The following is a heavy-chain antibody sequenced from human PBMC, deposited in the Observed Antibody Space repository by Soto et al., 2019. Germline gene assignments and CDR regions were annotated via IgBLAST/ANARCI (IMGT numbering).Heavy chain of an antibody. CDR2: IIPIFGTT. CDR3: ARDGVAAAESGYYYYGMDV. J-gene: IGHJ6*02. Sequence: QVQLVQSGAEVKKPGSSVKVSCKASGGTFSSYAISWVRQAPGQGLEWMGGIIPIFGTTNYAQKFQGRVTITADESTSTAYMELSSLRSEDTAVYYCARDGVAAAESGYYYYGMDVWGQGTTVTVSS. V-gene: IGHV1-69*12. D-gene: IGHD6-13*01. CDR1: GGTFSSYA.